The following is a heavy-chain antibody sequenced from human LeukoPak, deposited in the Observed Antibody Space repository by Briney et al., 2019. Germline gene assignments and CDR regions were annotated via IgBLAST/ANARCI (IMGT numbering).Heavy chain of an antibody. CDR3: TTDNWRGLDAFDV. CDR2: FKTKTDGGTT. Sequence: GGSLRLSCAASGFTFSSYAMSWVRQAPGKGLEWVGRFKTKTDGGTTDYAAPVKGRFTISRDASKYTLYLQMDSLKTEDTAMYYCTTDNWRGLDAFDVWGLGTMVTVSS. D-gene: IGHD3-3*01. J-gene: IGHJ3*01. CDR1: GFTFSSYA. V-gene: IGHV3-15*01.